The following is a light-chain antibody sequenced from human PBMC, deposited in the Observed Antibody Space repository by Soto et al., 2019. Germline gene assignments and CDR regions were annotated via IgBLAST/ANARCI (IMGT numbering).Light chain of an antibody. Sequence: EIVLTQSPGTLSLSPGERATLSCRASQSVSSNYLAWYQQTPGQAPRLLMYGGTSRATGIPDRFSGSGSGTDFTLTISRLEPEDFAVYYCQQYGNSPRSFGQGTKVEIK. CDR2: GGT. J-gene: IGKJ1*01. V-gene: IGKV3-20*01. CDR1: QSVSSNY. CDR3: QQYGNSPRS.